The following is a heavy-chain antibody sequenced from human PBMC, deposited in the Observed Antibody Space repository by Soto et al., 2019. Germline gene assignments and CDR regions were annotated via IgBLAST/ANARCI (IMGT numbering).Heavy chain of an antibody. Sequence: GGSLRLSCAASGFTFSSYAMHWVRQAPGKGLEWVAVISYKGRNKYYADSVKGRFTISRDNSKNTLYLQMNSLRAEDTAVYYCAKIIAVAGTFDYWGQGTLVTVSS. CDR3: AKIIAVAGTFDY. J-gene: IGHJ4*02. CDR2: ISYKGRNK. V-gene: IGHV3-30-3*02. CDR1: GFTFSSYA. D-gene: IGHD6-19*01.